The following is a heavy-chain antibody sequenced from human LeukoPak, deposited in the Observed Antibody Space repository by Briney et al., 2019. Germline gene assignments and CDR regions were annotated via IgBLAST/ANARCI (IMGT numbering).Heavy chain of an antibody. D-gene: IGHD5-24*01. V-gene: IGHV4-61*01. CDR1: GGSVSSGSYY. CDR2: IYYSGST. J-gene: IGHJ5*02. Sequence: SETLSLTCTVSGGSVSSGSYYWSWIRQPPGKGLEWIGYIYYSGSTNYNPSLKSRVTISVDTSKNQFSLKLSSVIAADTAVYYCARVMRDGYIANWFDPWGQGTLVTVSS. CDR3: ARVMRDGYIANWFDP.